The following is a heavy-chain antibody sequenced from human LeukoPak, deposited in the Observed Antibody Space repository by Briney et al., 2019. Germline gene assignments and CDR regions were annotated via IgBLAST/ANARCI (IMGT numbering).Heavy chain of an antibody. J-gene: IGHJ3*01. CDR3: AHFKGGSFDF. V-gene: IGHV4-39*01. Sequence: SETLSLTCTVSGGSISSSNYYWGWIRQPPGKGVEWIWSIYYSGNTYYNPSLKSRVTISVDTSKNQFSLKLTSVTAADTAVYYCAHFKGGSFDFWGQGTMVTVSS. CDR2: IYYSGNT. D-gene: IGHD1-26*01. CDR1: GGSISSSNYY.